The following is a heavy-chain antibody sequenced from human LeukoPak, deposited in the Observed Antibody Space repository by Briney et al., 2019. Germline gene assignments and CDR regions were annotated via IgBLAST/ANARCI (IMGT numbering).Heavy chain of an antibody. D-gene: IGHD1-26*01. CDR2: ISSSSSYI. V-gene: IGHV3-21*01. CDR1: GFTFSSYS. J-gene: IGHJ4*02. CDR3: ARALVGAVYYFDY. Sequence: GSLRLSCAASGFTFSSYSMNWVRQAPGKGLEWVSSISSSSSYIYYADSVKGRFTISRDNAKNSLYLQMNSLRAEDTAVYYCARALVGAVYYFDYWGQGTLVTVSS.